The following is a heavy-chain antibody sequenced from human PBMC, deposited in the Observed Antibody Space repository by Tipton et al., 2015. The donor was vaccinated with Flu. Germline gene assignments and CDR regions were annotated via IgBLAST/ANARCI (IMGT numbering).Heavy chain of an antibody. CDR1: GGSISSYY. V-gene: IGHV4-4*07. CDR3: ARYSSSWSHYGMDA. J-gene: IGHJ6*02. D-gene: IGHD6-13*01. Sequence: TLSLTCTVSGGSISSYYWSWIRQPAGKGLEWIGRIYTSGSTNYNPSLKSRVTMSVDTSKNQFSLKLSSVTAADTAVYYCARYSSSWSHYGMDAWGQGTTVTVSS. CDR2: IYTSGST.